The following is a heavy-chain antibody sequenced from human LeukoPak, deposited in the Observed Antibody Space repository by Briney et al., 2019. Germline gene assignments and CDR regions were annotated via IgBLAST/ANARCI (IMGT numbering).Heavy chain of an antibody. Sequence: ASVKVSCKASGYTFTSYGISWVRQAPGQGLEWMGWISAYNGNTNYAQKLQGRVTMTTDTSTSTAYTELRSLRSDDTAAYYCARSGSTHRTYYYDSSGPGGFDYWGQGTLVTVSS. V-gene: IGHV1-18*01. CDR1: GYTFTSYG. J-gene: IGHJ4*02. CDR2: ISAYNGNT. CDR3: ARSGSTHRTYYYDSSGPGGFDY. D-gene: IGHD3-22*01.